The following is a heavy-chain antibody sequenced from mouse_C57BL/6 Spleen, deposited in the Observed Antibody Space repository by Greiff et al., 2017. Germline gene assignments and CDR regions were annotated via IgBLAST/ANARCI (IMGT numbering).Heavy chain of an antibody. D-gene: IGHD2-5*01. Sequence: VQLQQSGAELVRPGTSVKVSCKASGYAFTNYLIEWVKQRPGQGLEWIGVINPGSGGTNYNEKFKGKATLTADKSSSTAYMQLSSLTSEDSAVYFCARTGYYSKGGYLDYWGQGTTLTVSS. CDR3: ARTGYYSKGGYLDY. CDR2: INPGSGGT. J-gene: IGHJ2*01. CDR1: GYAFTNYL. V-gene: IGHV1-54*01.